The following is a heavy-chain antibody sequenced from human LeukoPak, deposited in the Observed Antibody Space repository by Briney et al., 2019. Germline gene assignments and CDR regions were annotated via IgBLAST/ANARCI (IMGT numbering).Heavy chain of an antibody. D-gene: IGHD5-18*01. J-gene: IGHJ4*02. Sequence: PSETLSLTCSVSGGSIRSNSYYWGWVRQPPGKGLEWIGSIYYSGSTYYNPSLKSRVTISVDTSKNQFSLKLSPVTAADTAVYYCARENSYGYFDYWGQGTLVTVSS. V-gene: IGHV4-39*07. CDR3: ARENSYGYFDY. CDR2: IYYSGST. CDR1: GGSIRSNSYY.